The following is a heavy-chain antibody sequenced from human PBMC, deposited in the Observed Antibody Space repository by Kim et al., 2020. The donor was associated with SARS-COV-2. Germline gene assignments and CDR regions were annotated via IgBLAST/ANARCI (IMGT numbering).Heavy chain of an antibody. CDR2: SGTTT. V-gene: IGHV3-48*01. Sequence: SGTTTYYADSVKGRFTISRDNAKNSLYLQMNSLRVEDTAVYYCARRLDYWGQGTQVTVSS. CDR3: ARRLDY. J-gene: IGHJ4*02.